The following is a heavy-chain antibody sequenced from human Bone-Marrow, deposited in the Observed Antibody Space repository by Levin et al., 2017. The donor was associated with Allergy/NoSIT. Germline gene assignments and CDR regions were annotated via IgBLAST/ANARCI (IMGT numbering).Heavy chain of an antibody. D-gene: IGHD3-3*01. CDR2: IYPGDSDT. V-gene: IGHV5-51*01. CDR3: ARLADFWSGPPFNWFDP. Sequence: GGSLRLSCKGSGYSFTSYWIGWVRQMPGKGLEWMGIIYPGDSDTRYSPSFQGQVTISADKSISTAYLQWSSLKASDTAMYYCARLADFWSGPPFNWFDPWGQGTLVTVSS. CDR1: GYSFTSYW. J-gene: IGHJ5*02.